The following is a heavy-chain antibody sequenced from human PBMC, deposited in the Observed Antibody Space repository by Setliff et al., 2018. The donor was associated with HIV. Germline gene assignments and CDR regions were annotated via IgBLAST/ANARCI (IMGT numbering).Heavy chain of an antibody. D-gene: IGHD2-8*02. V-gene: IGHV3-74*01. Sequence: GGSLRLSCAGSGFTFRSHWMNWVRQVPGKGLVWVSRINSDGSFTNYADSVKGRFTISRDNAKNTLVLQMNSLRAEDTAVYYCARVFWYGLPQIYYYMDVWGKGTPVTVSS. J-gene: IGHJ6*03. CDR2: INSDGSFT. CDR1: GFTFRSHW. CDR3: ARVFWYGLPQIYYYMDV.